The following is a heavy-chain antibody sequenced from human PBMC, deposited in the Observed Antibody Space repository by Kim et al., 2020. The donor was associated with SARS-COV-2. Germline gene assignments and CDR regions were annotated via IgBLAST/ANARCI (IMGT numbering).Heavy chain of an antibody. CDR2: INPNSGGT. D-gene: IGHD6-6*01. CDR1: GYTFTDYY. V-gene: IGHV1-2*02. Sequence: ASVKVSCKASGYTFTDYYLHWVRQAPGQGLEWMGWINPNSGGTKYAQKFQGRVTMTRDTSICTAYMELCRLRSDDTAVYYCARDSLPEALRNFYSAMDVWGQGTTVTVSS. J-gene: IGHJ6*02. CDR3: ARDSLPEALRNFYSAMDV.